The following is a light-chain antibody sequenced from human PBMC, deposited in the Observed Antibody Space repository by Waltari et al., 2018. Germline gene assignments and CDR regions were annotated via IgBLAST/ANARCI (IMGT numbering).Light chain of an antibody. CDR2: DAS. CDR1: QSISSW. CDR3: QQYFGTPWT. J-gene: IGKJ1*01. V-gene: IGKV1-5*01. Sequence: DIQMTQSPSTLSASVGDRVTITFRASQSISSWLAWYQQRPGKAPKLLIYDASSLESGVPSRFSGSASGTEFTLTISSLQAEDVAVYYCQQYFGTPWTFGQGTKVEIK.